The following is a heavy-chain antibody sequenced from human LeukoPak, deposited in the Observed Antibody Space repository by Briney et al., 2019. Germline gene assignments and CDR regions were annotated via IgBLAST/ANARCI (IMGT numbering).Heavy chain of an antibody. D-gene: IGHD3-9*01. V-gene: IGHV1-2*02. CDR3: ARDFIFYEILTGYYNLYYFDQ. J-gene: IGHJ4*02. CDR2: INPNNGGT. CDR1: GYGFTGYY. Sequence: ASVKLSCKASGYGFTGYYVHWVRQAPGQGLEWMGWINPNNGGTKYAQKFQGRVTMTRDTSISTAYMELSRLRSDDTAVYYCARDFIFYEILTGYYNLYYFDQWGQGTLVTVSS.